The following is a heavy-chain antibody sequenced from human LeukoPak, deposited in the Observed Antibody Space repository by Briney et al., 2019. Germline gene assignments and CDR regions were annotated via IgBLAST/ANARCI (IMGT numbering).Heavy chain of an antibody. Sequence: PGGSLRLSCAASGFTFSSYEMNWVRQAPGKGLEWVSYISSSGSTIYYADSVKGRFTISRDNAKNPLYLQMNSLRAEDTAVYYCARVPPYGSGTYGEVYFDYWGQGTLVTVSS. CDR1: GFTFSSYE. D-gene: IGHD3-10*01. CDR2: ISSSGSTI. CDR3: ARVPPYGSGTYGEVYFDY. J-gene: IGHJ4*02. V-gene: IGHV3-48*03.